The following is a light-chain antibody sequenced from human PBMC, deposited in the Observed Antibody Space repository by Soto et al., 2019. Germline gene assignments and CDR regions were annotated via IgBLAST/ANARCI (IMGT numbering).Light chain of an antibody. J-gene: IGKJ1*01. CDR3: QQYNKWLWT. CDR2: GAS. CDR1: QSVSSN. V-gene: IGKV3-15*01. Sequence: EIVMTQSPATLSVSPGEGATLSCRASQSVSSNLAWYQQKPGQAPRLLIYGASTRATGIPARFSGSGSGTEFTLTIGSLQSEDFAVYYCQQYNKWLWTFGQGTKVDIK.